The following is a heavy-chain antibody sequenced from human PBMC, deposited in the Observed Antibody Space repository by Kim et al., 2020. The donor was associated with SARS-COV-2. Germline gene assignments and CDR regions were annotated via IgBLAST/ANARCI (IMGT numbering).Heavy chain of an antibody. CDR3: ARAAGYTYAMDV. D-gene: IGHD5-18*01. V-gene: IGHV3-53*01. CDR2: IYSGGST. J-gene: IGHJ6*02. Sequence: GGSLRLSCAAYGFPVSSNYMSWVRQAPGKGREWVSVIYSGGSTYYANSVKGRFTISGDNSRKTLHLQMSSLRAEDAAVYYCARAAGYTYAMDVWGQGTTVTVSS. CDR1: GFPVSSNY.